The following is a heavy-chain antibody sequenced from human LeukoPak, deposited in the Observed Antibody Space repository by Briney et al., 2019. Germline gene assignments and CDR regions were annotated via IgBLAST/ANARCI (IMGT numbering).Heavy chain of an antibody. CDR3: ARVVDTAMVLPDY. CDR2: ISHDGNNK. Sequence: PGRSLRLSCAASGFTFSNYAMHWVRQAPGKGLEWVAIISHDGNNKYYANSVKGRFTISRDNSKNTLFLQMNSLRAEDTAVYYCARVVDTAMVLPDYWGQGTLVIVSS. D-gene: IGHD5-18*01. J-gene: IGHJ4*02. CDR1: GFTFSNYA. V-gene: IGHV3-30-3*01.